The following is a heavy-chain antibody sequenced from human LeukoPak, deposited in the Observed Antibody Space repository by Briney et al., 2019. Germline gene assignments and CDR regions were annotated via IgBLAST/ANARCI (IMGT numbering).Heavy chain of an antibody. V-gene: IGHV3-30*02. CDR2: VRYGGNIK. CDR1: GFTFSSYW. Sequence: GGSLRLSCAASGFTFSSYWMSWVRQAPGGGLELVAFVRYGGNIKYYADSVKGRFTISRDNSKNTLYLQMNSLRPEDTAVYYCTKDLGTEYNIFDYWGQGTLVTVSS. CDR3: TKDLGTEYNIFDY. J-gene: IGHJ4*02. D-gene: IGHD3-9*01.